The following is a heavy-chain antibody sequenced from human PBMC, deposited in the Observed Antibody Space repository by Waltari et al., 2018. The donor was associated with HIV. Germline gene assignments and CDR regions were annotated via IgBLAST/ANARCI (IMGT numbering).Heavy chain of an antibody. J-gene: IGHJ3*02. Sequence: EVQLVESGGGLVQPGGSLRLSCAASGFTFSSYWMHWVRQAPGQGVVGGLRTEWDGNSTNYAESVKGRVTISRDNAKNTLYLQMSRLRAEDTAVYYGARAADCSSSSCPRAFDIWGQGTMVTVSS. CDR3: ARAADCSSSSCPRAFDI. D-gene: IGHD2-2*01. V-gene: IGHV3-74*01. CDR1: GFTFSSYW. CDR2: TEWDGNST.